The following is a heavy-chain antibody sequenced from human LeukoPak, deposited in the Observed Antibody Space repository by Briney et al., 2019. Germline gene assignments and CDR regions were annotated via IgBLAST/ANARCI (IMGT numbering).Heavy chain of an antibody. D-gene: IGHD4-11*01. CDR3: ATPLLDYYYYYYGMDV. V-gene: IGHV3-23*01. CDR1: GFTFSSYA. Sequence: GGSLRLSCAASGFTFSSYAMSWVRQAPGKGLEWVSAISGSGGSTYYADSVKGRFTISRDNSKNTLYLQMNSLRAEDTAVYYCATPLLDYYYYYYGMDVWGQGTTVTVSS. CDR2: ISGSGGST. J-gene: IGHJ6*02.